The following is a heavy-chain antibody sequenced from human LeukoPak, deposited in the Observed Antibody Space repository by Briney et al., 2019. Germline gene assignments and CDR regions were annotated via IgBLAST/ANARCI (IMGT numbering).Heavy chain of an antibody. CDR1: GGTFSSYA. J-gene: IGHJ3*02. V-gene: IGHV1-69*06. Sequence: TVKVSCKASGGTFSSYAISWVRQAPGQGLEWMGGIIPIFGTANYAQKFQGRVTITADKSTSTAYMELSSLRSEDTAVYYCARGGYCSGGSCYFDAFDIWGQGTMVTVSS. CDR2: IIPIFGTA. CDR3: ARGGYCSGGSCYFDAFDI. D-gene: IGHD2-15*01.